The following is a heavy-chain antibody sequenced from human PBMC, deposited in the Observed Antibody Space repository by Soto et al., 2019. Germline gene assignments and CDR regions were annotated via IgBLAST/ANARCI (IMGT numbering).Heavy chain of an antibody. Sequence: LSLTCTVSGGSISSSSYYWGWIRQPPGKGLEWIGSIYYSGSTYYNPSLKSRVTISVDTSKNQFSLKLSSVTAADTAVYYCARHFSADRNWFDPWGQGXLVTVYS. V-gene: IGHV4-39*01. J-gene: IGHJ5*02. D-gene: IGHD3-3*02. CDR3: ARHFSADRNWFDP. CDR2: IYYSGST. CDR1: GGSISSSSYY.